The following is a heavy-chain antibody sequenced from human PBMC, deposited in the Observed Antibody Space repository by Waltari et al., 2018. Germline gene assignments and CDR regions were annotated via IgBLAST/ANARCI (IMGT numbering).Heavy chain of an antibody. V-gene: IGHV4-61*02. CDR3: ARDVKYFDY. CDR2: IYTSGST. J-gene: IGHJ4*02. CDR1: GGSISSGSYY. Sequence: QVQLQESGPGLVKPSQTLSLTCTVSGGSISSGSYYWSWIRQPAGKGLEWIGRIYTSGSTNYNPSLTSRVTISVDTSKNQFSLKLSSVTAADTAVYYCARDVKYFDYWGQGTLVTVSS.